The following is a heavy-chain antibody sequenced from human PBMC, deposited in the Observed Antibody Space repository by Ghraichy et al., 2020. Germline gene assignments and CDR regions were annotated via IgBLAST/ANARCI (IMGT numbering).Heavy chain of an antibody. J-gene: IGHJ4*02. V-gene: IGHV3-43*01. Sequence: GESLNISCAASGFTFDDYTMHWVRQGPGRGLEWVSLIYWDGGNPDYADYVKDRFTISRDHSKNSLYLQMNRLKTEETALSYGAKESSSTRPSDYGGQGTLVTVSS. CDR3: AKESSSTRPSDY. CDR2: IYWDGGNP. D-gene: IGHD2-2*01. CDR1: GFTFDDYT.